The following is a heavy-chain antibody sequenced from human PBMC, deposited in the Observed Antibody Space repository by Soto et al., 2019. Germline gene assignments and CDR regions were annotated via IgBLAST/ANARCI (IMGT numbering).Heavy chain of an antibody. CDR1: GGTFSKYA. V-gene: IGHV1-69*01. D-gene: IGHD3-22*01. Sequence: QVQLVQSGAELKKPGSSVKVSCKASGGTFSKYAISWVRQAPGQGLEWLGGIIPMFGTPNYAQKFQGRVTISADESTSTAYLGLSSLSSADTACYLCARPLRDRNCDHGLAVWGQGTTVTVSS. CDR2: IIPMFGTP. CDR3: ARPLRDRNCDHGLAV. J-gene: IGHJ6*02.